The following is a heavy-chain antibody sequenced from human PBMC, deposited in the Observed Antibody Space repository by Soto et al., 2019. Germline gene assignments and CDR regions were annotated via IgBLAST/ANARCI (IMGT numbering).Heavy chain of an antibody. V-gene: IGHV3-30*18. CDR2: ILYEGSNR. CDR1: GFTFTTYG. CDR3: AKDRRYDSLRRGLDC. D-gene: IGHD3-22*01. J-gene: IGHJ4*02. Sequence: QVQLVESGGGVVQPGRSLRLSCAASGFTFTTYGMHWVRQAPGKGLEWVSLILYEGSNRYYADSVKGRFTISRDNSRKNLYLQMNSLTSEYMAVNYCAKDRRYDSLRRGLDCWGQGALVTVSS.